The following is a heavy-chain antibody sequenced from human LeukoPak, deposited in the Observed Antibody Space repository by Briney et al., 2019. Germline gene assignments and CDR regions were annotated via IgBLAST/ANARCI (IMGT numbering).Heavy chain of an antibody. D-gene: IGHD1-26*01. V-gene: IGHV3-23*01. CDR2: ISVGGGST. CDR1: GFTFANYA. J-gene: IGHJ4*02. Sequence: GGSLRLSYAASGFTFANYAMSWVRQAPGKGLEWVSGISVGGGSTFYADSVKARFTISRDNSENALFLQMDSLRAEDTALYFCTKGRTASGTSQGDFWGQGTLVTVSS. CDR3: TKGRTASGTSQGDF.